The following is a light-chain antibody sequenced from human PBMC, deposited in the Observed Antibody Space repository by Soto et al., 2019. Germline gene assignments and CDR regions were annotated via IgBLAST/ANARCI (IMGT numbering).Light chain of an antibody. J-gene: IGLJ3*02. CDR1: NSNIGSNA. Sequence: QSVLTQSPSVSGAPRQSVNISCSGNNSNIGSNAVHWYQQLPGKAPKLLMYYNDMLPSGVSDRFSGSKSGTSASLAISGLQSEDEGDYYCATWDDRLTAWVFGVGTKVTVL. CDR3: ATWDDRLTAWV. CDR2: YND. V-gene: IGLV1-36*01.